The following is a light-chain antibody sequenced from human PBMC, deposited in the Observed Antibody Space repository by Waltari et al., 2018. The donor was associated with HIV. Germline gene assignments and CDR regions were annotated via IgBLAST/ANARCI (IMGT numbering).Light chain of an antibody. J-gene: IGKJ1*01. V-gene: IGKV2-28*01. CDR2: LAS. Sequence: DIAMIQSPDSLAVSPGEPASIPCRSSQSPLHNNGHNYLDWYIQRPGQAPELLIYLASRRASGVPDRIAGSGSGTDFILKISRVEPEDVGVYYCMHGQQTPVFGQGTQVEV. CDR3: MHGQQTPV. CDR1: QSPLHNNGHNY.